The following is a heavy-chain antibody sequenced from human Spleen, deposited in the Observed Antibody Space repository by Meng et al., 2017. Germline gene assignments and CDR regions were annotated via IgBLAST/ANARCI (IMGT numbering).Heavy chain of an antibody. D-gene: IGHD4-23*01. CDR2: ISSSGSTI. CDR1: GFTFSDYY. J-gene: IGHJ2*01. CDR3: AREGFSNFDYGGFPRGWYFDL. Sequence: GESLKISCAASGFTFSDYYMSWIRQAPGKGLEWVSYISSSGSTIYYADSVKGRFTISRDNAKNSLYLQMNSLRAEDTAVYYCAREGFSNFDYGGFPRGWYFDLWGRGTLVTVSS. V-gene: IGHV3-11*01.